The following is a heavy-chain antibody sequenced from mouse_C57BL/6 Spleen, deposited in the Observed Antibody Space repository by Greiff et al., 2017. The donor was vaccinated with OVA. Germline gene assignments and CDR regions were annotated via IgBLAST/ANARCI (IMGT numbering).Heavy chain of an antibody. CDR2: IDPETGGT. J-gene: IGHJ1*03. V-gene: IGHV1-15*01. D-gene: IGHD1-1*01. Sequence: QVQLQQSGAELVRPGASVTLSCKASGYTFTDYEMHWVKQTPVHGLEWIGAIDPETGGTAYNQKFKGKAILTADKSSSTAYMALRSLTSEDSAVYYCTQNYYGSSYLYFDVWGTGTTVTVSS. CDR1: GYTFTDYE. CDR3: TQNYYGSSYLYFDV.